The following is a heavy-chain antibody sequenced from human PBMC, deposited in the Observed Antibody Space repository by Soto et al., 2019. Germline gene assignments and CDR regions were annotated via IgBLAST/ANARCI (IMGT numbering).Heavy chain of an antibody. V-gene: IGHV4-31*03. CDR1: GGSISSGDYY. Sequence: SETLSLTCTVSGGSISSGDYYWSWIRHHPGKGLEWIGYIYSSGSTYYNPSLRSRVTISADTSKNQFSLRLSSVTAADTAVYYCGSGYYYDTDHNDVLDFWGKGTTVTVSS. J-gene: IGHJ6*04. D-gene: IGHD3-22*01. CDR2: IYSSGST. CDR3: GSGYYYDTDHNDVLDF.